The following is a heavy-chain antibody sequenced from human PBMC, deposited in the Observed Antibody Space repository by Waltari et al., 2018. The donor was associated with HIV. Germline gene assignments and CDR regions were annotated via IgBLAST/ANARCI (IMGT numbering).Heavy chain of an antibody. J-gene: IGHJ5*02. D-gene: IGHD4-17*01. CDR1: GGSISSSSYY. CDR2: IYYQGST. CDR3: ARPYGDYPT. Sequence: QLQLQESGPGLVKPSETLSLTCTVSGGSISSSSYYWGWIRQPPGKGLEWIGTIYYQGSTYYNPTLKSRVTISVDTSKTQFSRKLGSVTAADTSVYYCARPYGDYPTWGQGTLVTVSS. V-gene: IGHV4-39*01.